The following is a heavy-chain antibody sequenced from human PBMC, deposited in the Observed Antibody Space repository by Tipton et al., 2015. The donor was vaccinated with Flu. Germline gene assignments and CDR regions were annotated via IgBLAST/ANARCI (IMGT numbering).Heavy chain of an antibody. Sequence: QLVQSGAEVKKPGASVKVSCKASGYTFTSYGISWVRQAPGQGLEWMGWISAYNGNTNYAQKLQGRVTMTTDTSTSTAYMELRSLRSDDTAVYYGAREQWLVNYYYYGMDVWGQGTTVTVSS. CDR2: ISAYNGNT. V-gene: IGHV1-18*01. D-gene: IGHD6-19*01. J-gene: IGHJ6*02. CDR1: GYTFTSYG. CDR3: AREQWLVNYYYYGMDV.